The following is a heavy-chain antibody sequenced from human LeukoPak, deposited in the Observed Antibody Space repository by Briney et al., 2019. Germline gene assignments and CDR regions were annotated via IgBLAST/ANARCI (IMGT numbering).Heavy chain of an antibody. J-gene: IGHJ6*03. D-gene: IGHD2-2*01. V-gene: IGHV1-69*02. Sequence: SVKVSCKASGGTFSSYTISWGRQAPGQGLEWMGRIIPILGIANYAQKFQGRVTITADKSTSTAYMELSSLRSEDTAVYYCARVVPAAPDAYYYYYMDVWGKGTTVTVSS. CDR1: GGTFSSYT. CDR3: ARVVPAAPDAYYYYYMDV. CDR2: IIPILGIA.